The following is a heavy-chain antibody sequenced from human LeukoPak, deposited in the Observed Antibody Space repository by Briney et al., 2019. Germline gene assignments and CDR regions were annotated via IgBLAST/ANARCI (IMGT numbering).Heavy chain of an antibody. CDR1: GXTFSSYG. Sequence: GGSLRLSCAASGXTFSSYGMHWVRQAPGKGLEWVAVIWYDGSNKYYADSVKGRFTISRDNSKNTLYLQMNSLRAEDTAVYYCARARYSSGWYYFDYWGQGTLVTVSS. CDR2: IWYDGSNK. CDR3: ARARYSSGWYYFDY. V-gene: IGHV3-33*01. J-gene: IGHJ4*02. D-gene: IGHD6-19*01.